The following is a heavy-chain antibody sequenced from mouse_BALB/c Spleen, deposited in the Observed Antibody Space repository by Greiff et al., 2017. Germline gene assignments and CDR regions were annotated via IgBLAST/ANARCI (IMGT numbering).Heavy chain of an antibody. J-gene: IGHJ4*01. CDR2: IDPANGNT. D-gene: IGHD2-4*01. V-gene: IGHV14-3*02. Sequence: EVKVVESGAELVKPGASVKLSCTASGFNIKDTYMHWVKQRPEQGLEWIGRIDPANGNTKYDPKFQGKATITADTSSNTAYLQLSSLTSEDTAVYYCARITPSYYAMDYWGQGTSVTVSS. CDR3: ARITPSYYAMDY. CDR1: GFNIKDTY.